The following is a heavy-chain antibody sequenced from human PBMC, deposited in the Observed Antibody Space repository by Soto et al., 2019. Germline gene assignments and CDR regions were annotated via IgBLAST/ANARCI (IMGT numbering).Heavy chain of an antibody. CDR2: ISAYNGNT. V-gene: IGHV1-18*01. D-gene: IGHD6-13*01. CDR3: ARTVRKYSSSWSQTPNWFDP. J-gene: IGHJ5*02. CDR1: GYTFTSYG. Sequence: GASVKVSCKASGYTFTSYGISWVRQAPGQGLEWMGWISAYNGNTNYAQKLQGRVTMTTDTSTSTAYMELRSLRSDDTAVYYCARTVRKYSSSWSQTPNWFDPWGQGTLVTVSS.